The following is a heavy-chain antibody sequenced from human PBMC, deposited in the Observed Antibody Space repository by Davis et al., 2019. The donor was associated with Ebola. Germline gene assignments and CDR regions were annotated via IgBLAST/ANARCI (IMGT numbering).Heavy chain of an antibody. CDR3: ARHRPDSAFEI. Sequence: PSETLSLTCTVSGGSIRGFYWSWIRQPPGQGLEWIAYVHYSGTTNYNPSLKSRVSISVDTSKNQFSLKVTSVAAADTAVYYCARHRPDSAFEIWGQGTMVTVSS. D-gene: IGHD3-22*01. CDR1: GGSIRGFY. J-gene: IGHJ3*02. CDR2: VHYSGTT. V-gene: IGHV4-59*08.